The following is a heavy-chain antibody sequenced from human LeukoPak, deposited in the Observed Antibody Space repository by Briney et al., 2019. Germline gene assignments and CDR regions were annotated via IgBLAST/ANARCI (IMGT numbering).Heavy chain of an antibody. D-gene: IGHD6-19*01. V-gene: IGHV3-33*01. CDR2: IWYDGSNK. Sequence: GGSLRLSCAASGFTFTFSAYAIHWVRQAPGKGLEWVAVIWYDGSNKYYADSVKGRFTISRGNSKNTLYLQMNSLRAEDTAVYYCARPSDLSSGFDYWGQGTLVTVSS. J-gene: IGHJ4*02. CDR1: GFTFTFSAYA. CDR3: ARPSDLSSGFDY.